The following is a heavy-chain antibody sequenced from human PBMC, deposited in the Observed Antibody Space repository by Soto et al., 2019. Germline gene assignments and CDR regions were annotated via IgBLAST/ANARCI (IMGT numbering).Heavy chain of an antibody. CDR1: GGSFSGYY. V-gene: IGHV4-34*01. D-gene: IGHD5-12*01. Sequence: PSETLSLTCAVYGGSFSGYYWSWIRQPPGKGLEWIGEINHSGSTNYNPSLKSRVTISVDTSKNQFSLKLSSVTAADTAVYYCARVATMGILDYWGQGTLVTVSS. CDR2: INHSGST. J-gene: IGHJ4*02. CDR3: ARVATMGILDY.